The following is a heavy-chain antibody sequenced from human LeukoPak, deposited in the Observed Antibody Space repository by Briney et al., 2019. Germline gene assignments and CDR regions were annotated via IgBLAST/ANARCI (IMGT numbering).Heavy chain of an antibody. J-gene: IGHJ5*02. CDR2: IYWDDDK. Sequence: SGPTLVKPTQTLTLTCTFSGFSLSTSGVGVGWIRQPPGKALEWLALIYWDDDKRYSPSPKSRLTITKDTSKNQVVLTMTNMDPVGTATYYCALSGIAAAGGWFDPWGQGTLVTVSS. CDR1: GFSLSTSGVG. D-gene: IGHD6-13*01. V-gene: IGHV2-5*02. CDR3: ALSGIAAAGGWFDP.